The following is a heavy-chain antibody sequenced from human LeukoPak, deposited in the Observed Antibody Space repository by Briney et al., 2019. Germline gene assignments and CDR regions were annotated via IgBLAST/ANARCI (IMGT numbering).Heavy chain of an antibody. V-gene: IGHV5-51*01. CDR3: ARLRFYAFDI. CDR2: IYPGDSDT. Sequence: GESLKISCQGSGYSFTNYWIGWVRQMPGRGLEWMAIIYPGDSDTRYSPSFQGQVTISADKSIGTAYLQWSSLKASDTAMYYCARLRFYAFDIWGQGTMVTVSS. J-gene: IGHJ3*02. CDR1: GYSFTNYW. D-gene: IGHD3-10*01.